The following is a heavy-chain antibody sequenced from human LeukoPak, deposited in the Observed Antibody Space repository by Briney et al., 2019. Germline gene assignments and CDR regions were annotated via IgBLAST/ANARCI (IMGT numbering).Heavy chain of an antibody. J-gene: IGHJ4*02. Sequence: GGSLRLSCEASGFTFSDYWMSWVRQAPGKGLEWVANIKQDGSEKYYVDSEKGRFTISRDTAKNSLYLQMNSLRVEDTAVYYCARDSNLRFPKYSSSWIDYWGQGTLVTVSS. D-gene: IGHD6-13*01. V-gene: IGHV3-7*01. CDR2: IKQDGSEK. CDR3: ARDSNLRFPKYSSSWIDY. CDR1: GFTFSDYW.